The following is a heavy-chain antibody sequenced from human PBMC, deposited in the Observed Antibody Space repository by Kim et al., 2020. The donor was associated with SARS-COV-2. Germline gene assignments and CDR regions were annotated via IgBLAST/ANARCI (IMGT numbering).Heavy chain of an antibody. Sequence: GGSLRLSCAASGFTFSGSAMHWVRQASGKGLEWVGRIRSKANSYATAYAASVKGRFTISRDDSKNTAYLQMNSLKTEDTAVYYCTRQGDTVNYYYYYGMDVWGQGTTVTVSS. V-gene: IGHV3-73*01. D-gene: IGHD5-18*01. CDR2: IRSKANSYAT. J-gene: IGHJ6*02. CDR3: TRQGDTVNYYYYYGMDV. CDR1: GFTFSGSA.